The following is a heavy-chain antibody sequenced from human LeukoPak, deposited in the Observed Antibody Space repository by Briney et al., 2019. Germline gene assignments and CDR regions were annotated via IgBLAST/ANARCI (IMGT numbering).Heavy chain of an antibody. CDR1: GGSISSYY. CDR3: AVPWGNWNDADAFDI. Sequence: PSETLSLTCTVSGGSISSYYWSWIRQPAGKGLEWVGRIYISGSTNYNPSLKSRVTMSVDTSKTQFSLKLSSVTAADTAVYYCAVPWGNWNDADAFDIWGQGTMVTVSS. V-gene: IGHV4-4*07. J-gene: IGHJ3*02. D-gene: IGHD1-20*01. CDR2: IYISGST.